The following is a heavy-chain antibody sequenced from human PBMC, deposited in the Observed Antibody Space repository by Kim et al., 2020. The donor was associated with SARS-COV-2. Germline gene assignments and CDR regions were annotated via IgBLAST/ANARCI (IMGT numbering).Heavy chain of an antibody. J-gene: IGHJ6*02. CDR3: ARARGGVGGVGGMDV. D-gene: IGHD3-16*01. CDR2: INHSGST. CDR1: GGSFSGYY. Sequence: SETLSLTCAVYGGSFSGYYWSWIRQPPGKGLEWTGEINHSGSTNYNPSLKSRVTISVDTSKNQFSLKLSSVTAADTAVYYCARARGGVGGVGGMDVWGQG. V-gene: IGHV4-34*01.